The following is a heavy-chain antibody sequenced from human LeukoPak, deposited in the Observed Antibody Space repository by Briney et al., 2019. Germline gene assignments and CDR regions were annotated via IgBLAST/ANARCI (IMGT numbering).Heavy chain of an antibody. V-gene: IGHV4-39*07. Sequence: PSETLSLTCTVSGGSISSYYWGWIRQPPGKGLEWIGNIYYSGSTYYNPSLKSRVTISVDTSKNQFSLKLSSVIAADTAVYYCTRDRQGYYDSVGYYDYWGQGTLVTVSS. CDR3: TRDRQGYYDSVGYYDY. CDR2: IYYSGST. J-gene: IGHJ4*02. D-gene: IGHD3-22*01. CDR1: GGSISSYY.